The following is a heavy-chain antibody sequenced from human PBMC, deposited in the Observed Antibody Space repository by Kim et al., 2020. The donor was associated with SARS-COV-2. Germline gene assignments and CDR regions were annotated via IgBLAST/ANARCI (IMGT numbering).Heavy chain of an antibody. V-gene: IGHV1-69*13. Sequence: SVKVSCKASGGTFSSYAISWVRQAPGQGLEWMGGIIPIFGTANYAQKVQGRVTITADESTSTAYMELSSLRSEDTAVYYCARAGGGGNKNWFDPWGQGTLVTVSS. CDR1: GGTFSSYA. D-gene: IGHD2-15*01. CDR3: ARAGGGGNKNWFDP. J-gene: IGHJ5*02. CDR2: IIPIFGTA.